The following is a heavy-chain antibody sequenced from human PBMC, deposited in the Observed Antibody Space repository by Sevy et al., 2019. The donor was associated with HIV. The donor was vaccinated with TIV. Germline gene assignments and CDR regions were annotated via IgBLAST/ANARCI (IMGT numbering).Heavy chain of an antibody. CDR3: ATATEYYYDSSGSKPYYFDY. CDR2: FDPEDGET. J-gene: IGHJ4*02. Sequence: ASVKVSCKVSGYTLSELAMHWVRQAPGKGLEWMGGFDPEDGETTYAQKFQGRVTVTEDTSTDTAYMELSSLRSEDTAVYYCATATEYYYDSSGSKPYYFDYWGQGTLVTVSS. V-gene: IGHV1-24*01. D-gene: IGHD3-22*01. CDR1: GYTLSELA.